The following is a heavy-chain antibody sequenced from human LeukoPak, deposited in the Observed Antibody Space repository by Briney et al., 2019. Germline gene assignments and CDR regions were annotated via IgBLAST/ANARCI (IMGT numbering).Heavy chain of an antibody. V-gene: IGHV3-9*01. J-gene: IGHJ5*02. CDR3: AKAVTRRQQPVAWFDP. CDR1: GFTFDDYA. CDR2: ISWNSGSI. D-gene: IGHD6-13*01. Sequence: GGSLRLSCAASGFTFDDYAMHWVRQAPGKGLEWVSGISWNSGSIGYADSVKGRFTISRDNAKNSLYLQMNSLRAEDTALYYCAKAVTRRQQPVAWFDPWGQGTLVTVSS.